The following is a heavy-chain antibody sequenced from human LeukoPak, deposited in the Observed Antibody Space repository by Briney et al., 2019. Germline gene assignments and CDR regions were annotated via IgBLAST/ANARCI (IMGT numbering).Heavy chain of an antibody. D-gene: IGHD3-3*01. V-gene: IGHV3-30*02. Sequence: GGSLRLSCAAPGFTFSSYGMHWVRQAPGKGLEWVAFIRYDGSNEYYVDSVKGRFTISRDNSKNTLYLQMNSLRAEDTAIYYCAKLWKASVNYYYMDVWGKGTTVTISS. J-gene: IGHJ6*03. CDR2: IRYDGSNE. CDR1: GFTFSSYG. CDR3: AKLWKASVNYYYMDV.